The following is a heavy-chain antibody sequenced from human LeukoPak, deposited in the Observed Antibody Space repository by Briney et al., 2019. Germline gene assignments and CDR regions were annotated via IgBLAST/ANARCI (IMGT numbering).Heavy chain of an antibody. D-gene: IGHD5-12*01. V-gene: IGHV3-30-3*01. CDR3: ARKYGGYADY. CDR1: GFTFSSYA. CDR2: ISYDGSNK. Sequence: PGGSLRLSCAASGFTFSSYAMHWVRQAPGKGLEWVAVISYDGSNKYYADSVKGRFTISRDNAKNSLYLQMNSLRDEDTAVYYCARKYGGYADYWGQGTLVTVSS. J-gene: IGHJ4*02.